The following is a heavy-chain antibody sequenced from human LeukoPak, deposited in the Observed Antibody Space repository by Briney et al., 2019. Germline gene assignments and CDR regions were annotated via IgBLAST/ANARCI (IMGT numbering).Heavy chain of an antibody. Sequence: SETLSLTCTVSGGSISSYSWSWTRQPPGKGLEWIGFIYYSGSTNYNPSLKSRVTISVDTSTNQLSLKLSSVTAADTAVYYYASWTSSINAFDYWGQGTLVTVSS. J-gene: IGHJ4*02. CDR1: GGSISSYS. CDR2: IYYSGST. CDR3: ASWTSSINAFDY. V-gene: IGHV4-59*01. D-gene: IGHD2-2*01.